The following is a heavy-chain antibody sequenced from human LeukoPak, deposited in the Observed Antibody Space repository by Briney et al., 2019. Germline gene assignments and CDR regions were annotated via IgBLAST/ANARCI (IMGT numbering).Heavy chain of an antibody. CDR3: ARRNERRAPGAFDI. CDR2: INHSGST. J-gene: IGHJ3*02. Sequence: SETLSLTCAVYGGSFSGYYWSWIRQPPGKGLEWIGEINHSGSTNYDPSLKSRVTVSVDTSKNQFSLKLSSVTAADTAVYYCARRNERRAPGAFDIWGQGTMVTVSS. CDR1: GGSFSGYY. D-gene: IGHD1-1*01. V-gene: IGHV4-34*01.